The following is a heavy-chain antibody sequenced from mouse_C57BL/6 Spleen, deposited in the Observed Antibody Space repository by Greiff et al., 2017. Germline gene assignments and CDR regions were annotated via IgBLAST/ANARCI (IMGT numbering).Heavy chain of an antibody. V-gene: IGHV5-9-1*02. CDR3: TRDLAITTVVATPFAY. CDR2: ISSGGDYI. Sequence: EVQLVESGEGLVKPGGSLKLSCAASGFTFSSYAMSWVRQTPEKRLEWVAYISSGGDYIYYADTVKGRFTISRDNARNTLYLQMSSLKSEDTAMXYCTRDLAITTVVATPFAYWGQGTLVTVSA. CDR1: GFTFSSYA. J-gene: IGHJ3*01. D-gene: IGHD1-1*01.